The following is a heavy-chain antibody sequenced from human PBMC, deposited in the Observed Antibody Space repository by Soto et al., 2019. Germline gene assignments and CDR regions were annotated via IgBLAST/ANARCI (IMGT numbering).Heavy chain of an antibody. CDR2: FYYTGST. V-gene: IGHV4-61*01. Sequence: QVQLQESGPGLVKPSETLSLTCTVSGGSVSSGNYYWSWIRQPPGKGLEWIGYFYYTGSTNYNPSLTIRVTISIDASKNQFSLRLSSVTAADTAVYYCARSMHYSDGSNYSPFDYWGQGTLVTVSS. D-gene: IGHD3-22*01. J-gene: IGHJ4*02. CDR1: GGSVSSGNYY. CDR3: ARSMHYSDGSNYSPFDY.